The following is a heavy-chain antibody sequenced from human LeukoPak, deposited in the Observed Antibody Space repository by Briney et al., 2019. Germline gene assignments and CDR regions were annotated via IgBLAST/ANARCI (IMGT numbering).Heavy chain of an antibody. Sequence: PGGSLRLSCAASGFTFSSYSMNWVRQAPGKGLEWVSYISSSSSTIYYAGSVKGRFTISRDNAKNSLYLQMNSLRAEDTAVYYCARDGPWAFDIWGQGTMVTVSS. V-gene: IGHV3-48*04. J-gene: IGHJ3*02. CDR1: GFTFSSYS. CDR2: ISSSSSTI. CDR3: ARDGPWAFDI. D-gene: IGHD3/OR15-3a*01.